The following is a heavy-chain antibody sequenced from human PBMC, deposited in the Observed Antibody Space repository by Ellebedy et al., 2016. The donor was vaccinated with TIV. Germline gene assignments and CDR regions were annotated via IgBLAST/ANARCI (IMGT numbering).Heavy chain of an antibody. J-gene: IGHJ4*02. CDR2: TSTYNGNT. CDR3: ARGYLTGSDPLRGFFDY. D-gene: IGHD6-13*01. V-gene: IGHV1-18*01. Sequence: ASVKVSCXASGYTFTTYVISWVRQPPGQGLEWMGWTSTYNGNTIYAQKFQGRVTMTTDTATSTAYMELRSLRSDDTAVYNCARGYLTGSDPLRGFFDYWGQGTLVTVSS. CDR1: GYTFTTYV.